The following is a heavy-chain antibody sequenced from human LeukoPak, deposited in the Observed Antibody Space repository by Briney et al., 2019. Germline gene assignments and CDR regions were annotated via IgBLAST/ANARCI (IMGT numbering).Heavy chain of an antibody. D-gene: IGHD3-22*01. CDR1: GFTFSDYF. J-gene: IGHJ4*02. CDR3: ARDKYETSGCFDY. Sequence: GRSLRLSCAASGFTFSDYFFSWVRQAPGKGLEWVSYISRSGTTIYYADAVKGRFTISRDNAKNSLYLQMNSLRADDTAVYFCARDKYETSGCFDYWGQGALVTVSS. V-gene: IGHV3-11*01. CDR2: ISRSGTTI.